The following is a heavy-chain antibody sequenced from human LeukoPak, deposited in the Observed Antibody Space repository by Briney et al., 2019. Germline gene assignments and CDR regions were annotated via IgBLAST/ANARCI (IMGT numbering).Heavy chain of an antibody. V-gene: IGHV1-18*01. CDR1: VYTFTSYG. J-gene: IGHJ5*02. CDR3: ARDATSMVRGGNWFDL. D-gene: IGHD3-10*01. Sequence: ASETVSCKASVYTFTSYGISWVRQAPGQRLERIGWISAYNGNTNYAQKFQGRVTMITATSTSTAYMGLRSLSSDDTAGDYCARDATSMVRGGNWFDLWGQGTLVTVSS. CDR2: ISAYNGNT.